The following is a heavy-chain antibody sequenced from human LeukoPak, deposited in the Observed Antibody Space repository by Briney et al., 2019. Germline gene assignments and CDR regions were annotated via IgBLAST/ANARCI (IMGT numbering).Heavy chain of an antibody. D-gene: IGHD4-11*01. CDR1: GGSISSGSYY. V-gene: IGHV4-61*02. CDR2: IYTSGIT. J-gene: IGHJ4*02. Sequence: SETLSLTCTVSGGSISSGSYYWRWIRQPAGKGLEWIARIYTSGITNYNPSLTSRVTLSVYTSKHQFSLKLSSVTAADTAVYYCARDQGSIDYWGQGTLVTVSS. CDR3: ARDQGSIDY.